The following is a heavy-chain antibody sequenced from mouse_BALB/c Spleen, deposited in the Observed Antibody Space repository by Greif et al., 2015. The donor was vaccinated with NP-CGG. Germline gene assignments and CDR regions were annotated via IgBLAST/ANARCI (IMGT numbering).Heavy chain of an antibody. CDR3: ARSDYRYDVDY. CDR2: ILPGSGST. Sequence: QVQLQQSGAELMKPGASVKISCKATGYTFSSYWIEWVKQRPGHGLEWIGEILPGSGSTNYNEKLKGKATFTADTSSNTAYMQLSSLTSEDSAVYYCARSDYRYDVDYWGQGTTLTVSS. J-gene: IGHJ2*01. D-gene: IGHD2-14*01. CDR1: GYTFSSYW. V-gene: IGHV1-9*01.